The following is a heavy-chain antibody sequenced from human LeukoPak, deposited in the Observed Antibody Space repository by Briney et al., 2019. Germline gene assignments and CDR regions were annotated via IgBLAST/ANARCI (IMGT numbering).Heavy chain of an antibody. CDR1: GFTFSNFW. V-gene: IGHV3-7*01. CDR3: ARDRGSSSDY. CDR2: IKQDGSEK. Sequence: GGSLRPSCAASGFTFSNFWMSWVRQAPGKGLEWVANIKQDGSEKYYVDSVKGRFTISRDNAKSSLYLQMNSLRAEDTAVYYCARDRGSSSDYWGQGALVTVSS. D-gene: IGHD6-6*01. J-gene: IGHJ4*02.